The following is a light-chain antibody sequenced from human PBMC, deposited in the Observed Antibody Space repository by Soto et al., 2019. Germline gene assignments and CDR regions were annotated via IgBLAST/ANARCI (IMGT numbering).Light chain of an antibody. V-gene: IGKV3-20*01. J-gene: IGKJ1*01. Sequence: IGVTQSPGTVSLSPGDRATLSCRASQSVSSSYLAWYQHKPGQTPRLLIYGASSRATGIPDRFRASGSGTDFTLTISRLEPEDFAVYYCQQYGSSLRTFGQGTKVDIK. CDR2: GAS. CDR3: QQYGSSLRT. CDR1: QSVSSSY.